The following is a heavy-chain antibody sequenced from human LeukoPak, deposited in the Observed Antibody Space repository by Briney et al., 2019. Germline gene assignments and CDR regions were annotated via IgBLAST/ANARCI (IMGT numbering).Heavy chain of an antibody. V-gene: IGHV3-11*04. Sequence: GGSLRLSCAAPGFNFSDYYMSWIRQAPGKGLEWVSYISSSGSTIYSTDSVKGRFTISRDNAKNSLYLQMNSLRAEDTAVYYCATRVRSGIDYWGQGTLVTVSS. CDR1: GFNFSDYY. CDR2: ISSSGSTI. D-gene: IGHD3-3*01. J-gene: IGHJ4*02. CDR3: ATRVRSGIDY.